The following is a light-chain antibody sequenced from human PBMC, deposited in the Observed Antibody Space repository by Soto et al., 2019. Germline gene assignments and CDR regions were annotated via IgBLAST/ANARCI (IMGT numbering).Light chain of an antibody. CDR2: EVS. J-gene: IGLJ2*01. Sequence: QSVLTQPASVSGSPGQSITISCTGTSSDIGFYKSVSWYQHHPGRAPKLMIYEVSNRPSGVSSRFSGSRSGNTASLTISGLQTEDEAHYYCTSYTSSTNLVFGGGTKLTVL. V-gene: IGLV2-14*01. CDR1: SSDIGFYKS. CDR3: TSYTSSTNLV.